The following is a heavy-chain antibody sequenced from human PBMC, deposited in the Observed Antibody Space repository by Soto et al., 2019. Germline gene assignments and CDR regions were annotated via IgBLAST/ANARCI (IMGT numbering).Heavy chain of an antibody. CDR1: GGSISNYY. D-gene: IGHD2-15*01. CDR3: ARRWGRSFDY. V-gene: IGHV4-59*08. CDR2: IYYSGST. Sequence: QVQLQESGPGLVKPSETLSLTCTVSGGSISNYYWSWIRQPPGKGLEWIGYIYYSGSTNYNPSLKSRVTISVDTSKNQFSLKLSSVTAADTAVYYCARRWGRSFDYWGHGTLVTVSS. J-gene: IGHJ4*01.